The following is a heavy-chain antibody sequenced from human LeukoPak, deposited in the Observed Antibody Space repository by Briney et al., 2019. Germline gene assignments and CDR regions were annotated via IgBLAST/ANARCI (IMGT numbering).Heavy chain of an antibody. V-gene: IGHV4-59*08. CDR1: GGSISSYY. Sequence: PSETLSLTYTVSGGSISSYYWSWIRQPPGKGLEWIGYIYYSGSTNYNPSLKSRVTISVDTSKNQFSLKLSSVTAADTAVYYCASQYYYGSGSYSYWGQGTLVTVSS. D-gene: IGHD3-10*01. J-gene: IGHJ4*02. CDR3: ASQYYYGSGSYSY. CDR2: IYYSGST.